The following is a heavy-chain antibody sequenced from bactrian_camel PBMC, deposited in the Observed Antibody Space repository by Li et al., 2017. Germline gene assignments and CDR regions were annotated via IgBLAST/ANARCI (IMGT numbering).Heavy chain of an antibody. Sequence: VQLVESGGGVVQPGGSLRLSCATSGFTFSSYDMSWVRQAPGKGLEWVSVINSCGGSTYYADSVKGRFTISRDNAKNTVYLQLNSLKTEDLAMWAIKGISATTGARGPRSPSP. D-gene: IGHD3*01. CDR2: INSCGGST. CDR1: GFTFSSYD. V-gene: IGHV3S40*01. J-gene: IGHJ4*01. CDR3: KGISATT.